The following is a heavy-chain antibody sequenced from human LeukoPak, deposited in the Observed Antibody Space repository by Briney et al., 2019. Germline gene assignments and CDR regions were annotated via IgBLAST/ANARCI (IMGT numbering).Heavy chain of an antibody. CDR2: INWNGGST. CDR1: GFTFDDYG. Sequence: GGSLRLSCAASGFTFDDYGMSWVRQAPGKGLEWVSGINWNGGSTGYADSVKGRFTISRDNAKNSLYLQMSSLRAEDTALYYCARDPGSIVVVVAAPWFDPWGQGTLVTVSS. V-gene: IGHV3-20*04. J-gene: IGHJ5*02. CDR3: ARDPGSIVVVVAAPWFDP. D-gene: IGHD2-15*01.